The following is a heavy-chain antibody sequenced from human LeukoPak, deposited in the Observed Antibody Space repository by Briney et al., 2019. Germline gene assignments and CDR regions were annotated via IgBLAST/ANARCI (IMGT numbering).Heavy chain of an antibody. D-gene: IGHD6-13*01. V-gene: IGHV3-11*01. CDR1: GFTFSDYY. J-gene: IGHJ4*02. Sequence: PGGSLRLSCAASGFTFSDYYMTWIRQAPGKGLGWVSYISSSGSTIYYADSVKGRFTISRDNAKNSLYLQMNSLRAEDTAVYYCARDPPRVESSSWPGPDYWGQGTLVTVSS. CDR3: ARDPPRVESSSWPGPDY. CDR2: ISSSGSTI.